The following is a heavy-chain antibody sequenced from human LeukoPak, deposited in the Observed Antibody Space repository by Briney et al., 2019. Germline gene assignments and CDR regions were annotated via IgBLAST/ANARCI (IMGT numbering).Heavy chain of an antibody. J-gene: IGHJ6*02. CDR1: GFTFSSYA. CDR2: ISGSGGST. V-gene: IGHV3-23*01. D-gene: IGHD6-19*01. CDR3: AKYSGPPHPSGWYDYYYGMDV. Sequence: GGSLRLSCAASGFTFSSYAMSWVRQAPGKGLEWVSAISGSGGSTYYADSVKGRLTISRDNSKNTLYLQMNSLRAEDTAVYYCAKYSGPPHPSGWYDYYYGMDVWGQGTTVTVSS.